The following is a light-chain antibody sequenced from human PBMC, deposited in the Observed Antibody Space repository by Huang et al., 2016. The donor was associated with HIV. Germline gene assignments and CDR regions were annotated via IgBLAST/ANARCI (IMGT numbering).Light chain of an antibody. CDR3: QQYNNWPPT. CDR2: GAS. Sequence: EIVMTQSPATLSVSPGERATLSCRAGQSVSSNLAWYQQKPGQAPRLLIYGASTRATGIPARFSGSGSGTEFTLTIGSLQSEDFAVYFCQQYNNWPPTFGGGTKVENK. J-gene: IGKJ4*01. CDR1: QSVSSN. V-gene: IGKV3-15*01.